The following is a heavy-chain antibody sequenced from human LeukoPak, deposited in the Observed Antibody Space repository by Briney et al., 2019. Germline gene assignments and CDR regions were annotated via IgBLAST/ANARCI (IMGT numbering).Heavy chain of an antibody. CDR3: AREVSSTGLMDV. D-gene: IGHD2-2*01. CDR2: IYYSGST. CDR1: GGSFSGYY. V-gene: IGHV4-59*12. Sequence: SETLSLTCAVYGGSFSGYYWSWIRQPPGKGLEWIGYIYYSGSTNYNPSLKSRVTISVDTSKNQFSLKLSSVTAADTAVYYCAREVSSTGLMDVWGQRDHGHRLL. J-gene: IGHJ6*01.